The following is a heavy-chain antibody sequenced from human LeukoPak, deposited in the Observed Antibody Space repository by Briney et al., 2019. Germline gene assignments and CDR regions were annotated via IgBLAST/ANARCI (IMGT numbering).Heavy chain of an antibody. V-gene: IGHV1-8*01. D-gene: IGHD6-19*01. CDR3: ASRYSSGSALNCWYYYYGMDV. J-gene: IGHJ6*02. CDR1: GYTFTSYD. CDR2: MNPNSGNT. Sequence: ASVKVSCKASGYTFTSYDINWVRQATGQGLEWMGWMNPNSGNTGYAQKFQGRVTMTRNTSISTAYMELSSLRSEDTAVYYCASRYSSGSALNCWYYYYGMDVWGQGTTVTVSS.